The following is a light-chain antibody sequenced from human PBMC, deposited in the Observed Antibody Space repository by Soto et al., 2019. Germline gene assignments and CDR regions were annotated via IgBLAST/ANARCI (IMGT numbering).Light chain of an antibody. CDR1: SSNIWGNS. CDR3: GSWDSSLSAYV. CDR2: DDN. J-gene: IGLJ1*01. V-gene: IGLV1-51*01. Sequence: QSVLTQPPSVSAAPGQKVTISCSGSSSNIWGNSVSWYQQLPGTAPKLLIYDDNKRPSGIPDRFSGSKSGTSATLGITGFQTGDEADYYRGSWDSSLSAYVFGTGTKVTVL.